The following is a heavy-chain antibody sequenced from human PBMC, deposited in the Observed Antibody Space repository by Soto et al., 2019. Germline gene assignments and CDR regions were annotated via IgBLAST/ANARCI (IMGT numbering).Heavy chain of an antibody. Sequence: QLQLQGSGPGLVKPSETLSLTCTVSGGSVRSTSYYWVWFRQTPGKGLEWIGSIFYSGNTHYNSSLKSRLTMSVDPSKNQFSLKLRSVTAADTAVYYCASRRDVGSPLGDYYYGMDVWGQGTTVTVSS. CDR2: IFYSGNT. CDR1: GGSVRSTSYY. D-gene: IGHD1-26*01. CDR3: ASRRDVGSPLGDYYYGMDV. J-gene: IGHJ6*02. V-gene: IGHV4-39*01.